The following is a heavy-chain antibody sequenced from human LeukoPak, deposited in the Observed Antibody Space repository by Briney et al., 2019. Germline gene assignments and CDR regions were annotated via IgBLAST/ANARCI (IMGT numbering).Heavy chain of an antibody. CDR2: INWNGGST. V-gene: IGHV3-20*01. CDR1: GFTFDDYG. J-gene: IGHJ5*02. D-gene: IGHD2-2*01. CDR3: ARDAVPAAMPEVWFDP. Sequence: GGSLRLSCAASGFTFDDYGMSWVRQAPGKGLEWVSGINWNGGSTFYADSVQGRFTISRDNAKNSLYLQMNSLRAEDTAVYHCARDAVPAAMPEVWFDPWGQGTLVTVSS.